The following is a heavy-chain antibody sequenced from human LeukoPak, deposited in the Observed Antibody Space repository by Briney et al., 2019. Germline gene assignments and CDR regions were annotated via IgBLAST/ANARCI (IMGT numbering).Heavy chain of an antibody. CDR3: ARSLLNDY. D-gene: IGHD3-10*01. Sequence: GESLKISCKGSGYSFTSYWIGWVRQMPGKGLEWMGLIYTGESDTRYSPSFPGQVTISADKSTSTAYLQSTSLKASHPAMYYCARSLLNDYWGPGTLVTVSS. CDR1: GYSFTSYW. J-gene: IGHJ4*02. V-gene: IGHV5-51*01. CDR2: IYTGESDT.